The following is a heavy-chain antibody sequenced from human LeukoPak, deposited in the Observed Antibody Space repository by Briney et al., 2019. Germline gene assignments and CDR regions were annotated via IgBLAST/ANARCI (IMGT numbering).Heavy chain of an antibody. J-gene: IGHJ4*02. Sequence: ASVKVSCKASGYTFTGYYMHWVRQAPGQGLEWMGWINTNSGGTNYAQKYQGRVRMTRDTSISTDYMELSTLRSDDTAVYYCARDLRLAYSTVDYWGQGTLVTVSS. D-gene: IGHD2-21*01. V-gene: IGHV1-2*02. CDR3: ARDLRLAYSTVDY. CDR1: GYTFTGYY. CDR2: INTNSGGT.